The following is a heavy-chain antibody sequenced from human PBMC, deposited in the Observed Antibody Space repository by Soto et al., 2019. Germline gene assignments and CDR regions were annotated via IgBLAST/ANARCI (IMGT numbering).Heavy chain of an antibody. Sequence: SLRLSCAASGFAFDDYVMHWVRQPPGRGLEWVSGITWNGGTIRYVDSVKGRFTISRDNAENSLYLQMSSLRPEETAVYYCAKGGSAALIAPSGRDNWFDPWGQGTQVTVSS. J-gene: IGHJ5*02. CDR3: AKGGSAALIAPSGRDNWFDP. CDR1: GFAFDDYV. V-gene: IGHV3-9*01. CDR2: ITWNGGTI. D-gene: IGHD6-13*01.